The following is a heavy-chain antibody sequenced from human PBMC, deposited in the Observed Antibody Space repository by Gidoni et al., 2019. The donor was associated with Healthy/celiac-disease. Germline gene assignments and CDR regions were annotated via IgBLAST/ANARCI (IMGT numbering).Heavy chain of an antibody. V-gene: IGHV3-23*01. Sequence: EVQLLESGGGLVQPGGSLRLSCAASGSTFSSYAMSWVRQAPGKGMEWVSAISGSVGSTYYADSVTGRFTISRDNSKNTLYLQMNSLRAEDTAVYYCAKAFGYSSSWYVDYWGQGTLVTVSS. CDR1: GSTFSSYA. CDR3: AKAFGYSSSWYVDY. CDR2: ISGSVGST. D-gene: IGHD6-13*01. J-gene: IGHJ4*02.